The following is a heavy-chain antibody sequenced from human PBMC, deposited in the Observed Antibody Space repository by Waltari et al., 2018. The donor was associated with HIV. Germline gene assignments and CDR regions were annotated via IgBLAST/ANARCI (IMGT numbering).Heavy chain of an antibody. CDR3: ARGSGQGAFDI. Sequence: QVQLQQWGAGLLKPSETLSLTCAVYGGSFSGDYWSWIRQPPGKGLEWIGEINHSGSTNYNPSLKSRVTISVDTSKNQFSLKLSSVTAADTAVYYCARGSGQGAFDIWGQGTMVTVSS. CDR1: GGSFSGDY. J-gene: IGHJ3*02. V-gene: IGHV4-34*01. CDR2: INHSGST.